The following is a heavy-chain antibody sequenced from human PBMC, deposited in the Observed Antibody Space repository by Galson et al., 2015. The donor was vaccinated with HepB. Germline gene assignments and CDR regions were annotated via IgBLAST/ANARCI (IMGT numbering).Heavy chain of an antibody. Sequence: SLRLSCAGSGFTFSSYAMNWVRQAPGKGLEWVSSISTNGATTNYADSVKGRFTISRDNSKSTLYLEMNSLRDDDTAVYYCAKDMFGGAIVVLFDRWGQGTLVTVSS. V-gene: IGHV3-23*01. J-gene: IGHJ5*02. D-gene: IGHD3-10*02. CDR1: GFTFSSYA. CDR3: AKDMFGGAIVVLFDR. CDR2: ISTNGATT.